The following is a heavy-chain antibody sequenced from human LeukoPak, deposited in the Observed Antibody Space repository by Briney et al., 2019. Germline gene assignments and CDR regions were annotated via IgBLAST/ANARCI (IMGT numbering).Heavy chain of an antibody. CDR2: MNRDGSTT. V-gene: IGHV3-74*01. Sequence: GGSLRLSRAASGFTFSNYWMHWVPQAPGKGRVWVSRMNRDGSTTTYADSVKGRFTISRDNAKNTLYLQMNSLRAEDTAVYYCARADKYSYTWQLPYWGQGTLVTVSS. D-gene: IGHD6-6*01. CDR1: GFTFSNYW. J-gene: IGHJ4*02. CDR3: ARADKYSYTWQLPY.